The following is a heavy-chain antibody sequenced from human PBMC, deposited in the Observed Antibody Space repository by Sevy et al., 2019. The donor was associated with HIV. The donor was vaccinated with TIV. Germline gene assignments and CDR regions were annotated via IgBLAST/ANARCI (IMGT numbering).Heavy chain of an antibody. J-gene: IGHJ4*02. CDR1: GFTFSYYS. V-gene: IGHV3-21*01. D-gene: IGHD3-22*01. CDR2: ISSSSSYI. CDR3: ASPLDYYDSPSAY. Sequence: GGSRRLSCAASGFTFSYYSMNWVRQAPGKGLEWVSSISSSSSYIYYADSVKGRFTISRDNAKNSLYLQMNSLRAEDTAVYYCASPLDYYDSPSAYWGQGTLVTVSS.